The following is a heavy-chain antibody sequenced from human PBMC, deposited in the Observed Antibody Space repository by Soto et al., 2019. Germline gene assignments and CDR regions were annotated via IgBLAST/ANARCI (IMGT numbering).Heavy chain of an antibody. D-gene: IGHD6-13*01. CDR2: IHYSGST. Sequence: SETLSLTCTVSGGSISGYYWSWIRQSPGKGLEWIGYIHYSGSTNYNPSLKSRVTMSVDTSKNQLSLKLSSVTAADTAVYYCARGSAAGTKSPFDYWGQGTLVTVSS. CDR3: ARGSAAGTKSPFDY. V-gene: IGHV4-59*01. CDR1: GGSISGYY. J-gene: IGHJ4*02.